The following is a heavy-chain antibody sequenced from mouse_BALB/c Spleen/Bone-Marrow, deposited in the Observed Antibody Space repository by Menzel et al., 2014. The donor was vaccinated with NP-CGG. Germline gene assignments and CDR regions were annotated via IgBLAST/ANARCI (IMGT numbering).Heavy chain of an antibody. CDR1: GYIFTSYT. J-gene: IGHJ2*01. CDR3: AREGTYYAYFDY. V-gene: IGHV1-4*02. Sequence: QVHVKQSAAELARPGASVKLSCKASGYIFTSYTIQWIKRRPGQGLEWIGYINPSIGYTEYNQKFKDKTTLTADTSSSTTYMQLSSLTSEDSAVYYCAREGTYYAYFDYWGQGTTLTVSS. CDR2: INPSIGYT. D-gene: IGHD1-1*01.